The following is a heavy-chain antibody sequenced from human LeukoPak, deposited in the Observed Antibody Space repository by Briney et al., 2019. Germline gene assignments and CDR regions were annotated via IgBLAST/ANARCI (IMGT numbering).Heavy chain of an antibody. CDR2: IYHSGST. CDR3: ATGPHIAAAGLPGG. D-gene: IGHD6-13*01. J-gene: IGHJ3*01. CDR1: GGSISSSNW. V-gene: IGHV4-4*02. Sequence: SGTLSLTCAVSGGSISSSNWWSWVRQPPGKGLEWIGEIYHSGSTNYNPSLKSRVTISVDKSKNQLSLKLSSVTAADTAVYYCATGPHIAAAGLPGGWGQGTMVTVSS.